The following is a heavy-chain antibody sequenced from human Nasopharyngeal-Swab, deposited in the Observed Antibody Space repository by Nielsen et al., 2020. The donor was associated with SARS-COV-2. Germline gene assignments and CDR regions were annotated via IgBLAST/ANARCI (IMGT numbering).Heavy chain of an antibody. J-gene: IGHJ5*01. D-gene: IGHD6-13*01. Sequence: SETLSLTCAVYGGSFSGYYWSWIRQPPGKGLEWIGEINHSGSTKSNPSLKSRVTISVDTSKNRFSLKLSSVTAADTAVYYCARGLPLYSSRWFGSWGQGTLVTVSS. CDR1: GGSFSGYY. CDR3: ARGLPLYSSRWFGS. V-gene: IGHV4-34*01. CDR2: INHSGST.